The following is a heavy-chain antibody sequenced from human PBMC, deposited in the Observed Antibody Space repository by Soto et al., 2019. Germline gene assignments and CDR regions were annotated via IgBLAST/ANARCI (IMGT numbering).Heavy chain of an antibody. CDR2: IYHSGST. D-gene: IGHD4-17*01. V-gene: IGHV4-30-2*01. CDR3: ARGTTTVTTFDY. CDR1: GGSISSGGYS. Sequence: QLQLQESGSGLVKPSQTLSLTCAVSGGSISSGGYSWSWIRQPPGKGLECIGYIYHSGSTYYNPSLKRRITISVDRSKNQRSLKLSSVTAADTAVYYCARGTTTVTTFDYWGQGTLVTVSS. J-gene: IGHJ4*02.